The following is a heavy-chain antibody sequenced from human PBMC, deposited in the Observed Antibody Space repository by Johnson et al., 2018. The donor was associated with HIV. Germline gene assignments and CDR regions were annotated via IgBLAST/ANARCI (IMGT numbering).Heavy chain of an antibody. CDR2: ISSSGSTI. Sequence: QVQLVESGGGLVKPGGSLRLSCAASGFTFSDYYMSWIRQAPGKGLEWVSYISSSGSTIYYADSLKGRFAISRDNSRNTLDLRMDSLRVEDTAVYYCAREAYHARAFDLWGQGTMVTVSS. V-gene: IGHV3-11*04. CDR3: AREAYHARAFDL. CDR1: GFTFSDYY. J-gene: IGHJ3*01.